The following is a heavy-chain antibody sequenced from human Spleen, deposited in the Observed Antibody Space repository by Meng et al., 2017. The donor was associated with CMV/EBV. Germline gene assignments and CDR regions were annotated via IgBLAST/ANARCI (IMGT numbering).Heavy chain of an antibody. CDR3: AREIGRIRLEYFDY. CDR1: GGSISSSSYY. CDR2: IYYSGST. D-gene: IGHD3-3*01. V-gene: IGHV4-39*02. Sequence: SGGSISSSSYYWGCIRQPPATGLEWIGSIYYSGSTYYNPSLKSRVTISVDTSKNQFSLKLSSVTAADTAVYYCAREIGRIRLEYFDYWGQGTLVTVSS. J-gene: IGHJ4*02.